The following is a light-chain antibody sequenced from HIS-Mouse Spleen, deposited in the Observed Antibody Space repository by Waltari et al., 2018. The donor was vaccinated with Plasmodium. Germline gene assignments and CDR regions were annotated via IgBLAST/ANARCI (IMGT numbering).Light chain of an antibody. Sequence: SSELTQAPAVSVALGQTVRITCQGDSLRSYYASWYQQKPGQAPVLVIYGKNNQPSGIPDRFSGSSSGNTASLTITGAQAEDEADYYCNSRDSSGNHLVFGGGTKLTVL. CDR2: GKN. V-gene: IGLV3-19*01. J-gene: IGLJ2*01. CDR1: SLRSYY. CDR3: NSRDSSGNHLV.